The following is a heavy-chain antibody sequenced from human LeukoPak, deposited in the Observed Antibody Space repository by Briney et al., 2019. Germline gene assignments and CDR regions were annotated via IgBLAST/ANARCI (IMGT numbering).Heavy chain of an antibody. CDR1: GCSISNYY. V-gene: IGHV4-4*09. J-gene: IGHJ5*02. Sequence: SETLSLTCTVSGCSISNYYWSWIRQPPGKGLEWIGYIYTSGSTNYNPSLKSRVIISVDTSKNQFSLKLSSVTAAGAAVYYCARHILGNWVDPWGQGSLVTVSS. CDR3: ARHILGNWVDP. CDR2: IYTSGST. D-gene: IGHD1-26*01.